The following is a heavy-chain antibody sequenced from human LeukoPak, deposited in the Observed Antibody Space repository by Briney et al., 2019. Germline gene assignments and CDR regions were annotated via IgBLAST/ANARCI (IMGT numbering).Heavy chain of an antibody. Sequence: GGSLRLSCAASGFTVSSYSMNWVRQAPGKGLEWVSVIYSGGSTYYADSVKGRFTISRDNSKNTLYLQMNSLRAEDTAVYYCARDPRGYSYGSNYCMDVWGQGTTVTVSS. V-gene: IGHV3-66*01. CDR2: IYSGGST. CDR3: ARDPRGYSYGSNYCMDV. J-gene: IGHJ6*02. CDR1: GFTVSSYS. D-gene: IGHD5-18*01.